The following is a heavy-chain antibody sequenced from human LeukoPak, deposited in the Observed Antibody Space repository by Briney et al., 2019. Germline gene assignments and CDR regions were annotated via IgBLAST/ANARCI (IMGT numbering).Heavy chain of an antibody. CDR3: ARLSPPIASFCSGGTCYSGGFDP. D-gene: IGHD2-15*01. CDR1: GYTFTSYG. Sequence: GSVKVSCKASGYTFTSYGITWVRQAPGQGLEWVGWITTYNGNTYYAQNFQGRVTMTADTSTSTAYMEVRSLRSDDTAVYYCARLSPPIASFCSGGTCYSGGFDPWGQGTLVTVSS. J-gene: IGHJ5*02. CDR2: ITTYNGNT. V-gene: IGHV1-18*01.